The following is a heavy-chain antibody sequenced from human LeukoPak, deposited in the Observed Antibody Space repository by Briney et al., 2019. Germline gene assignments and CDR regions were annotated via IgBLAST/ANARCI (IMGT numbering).Heavy chain of an antibody. V-gene: IGHV3-23*01. CDR1: GFTFSRFA. J-gene: IGHJ4*01. D-gene: IGHD2-15*01. Sequence: GGALRLSCSASGFTFSRFAMSWVRQSPGRGLEWVSAIRATDGTTYYADSVRGRFTVSRYNSKNILFLQMNSLRDEDTAIYYCARYFDYWGHGTLVTVSS. CDR2: IRATDGTT. CDR3: ARYFDY.